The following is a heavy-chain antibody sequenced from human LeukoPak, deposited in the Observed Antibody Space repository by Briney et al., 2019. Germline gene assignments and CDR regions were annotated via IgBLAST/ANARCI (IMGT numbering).Heavy chain of an antibody. CDR3: ARVGAVAVLYYFDY. D-gene: IGHD6-19*01. J-gene: IGHJ4*02. V-gene: IGHV1-8*01. CDR2: MNPDSGNT. CDR1: GSTFTSYD. Sequence: ASVKVSCKASGSTFTSYDINWVRQATGQGLEWMGWMNPDSGNTGYAQKFQGRVTMTRNTSISTAYMELSSLRSEDTAVYYCARVGAVAVLYYFDYWGQGTLVAVSS.